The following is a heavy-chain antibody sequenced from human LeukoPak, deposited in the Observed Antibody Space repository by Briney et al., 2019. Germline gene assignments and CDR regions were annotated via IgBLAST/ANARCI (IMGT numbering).Heavy chain of an antibody. CDR2: IIPIFGTA. V-gene: IGHV1-69*05. J-gene: IGHJ3*02. D-gene: IGHD2-8*02. CDR3: ASAFWSSDSFDI. Sequence: SVKVSCKASGGTFSSYAISWVRQAPGQGLEWMGRIIPIFGTANYAQKFQGRVTITTDESTSTAYMELSSLRSEDTAVYYCASAFWSSDSFDIWGQGTMVTVSS. CDR1: GGTFSSYA.